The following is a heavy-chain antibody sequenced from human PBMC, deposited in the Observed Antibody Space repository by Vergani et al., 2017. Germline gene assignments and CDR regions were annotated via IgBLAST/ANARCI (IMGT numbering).Heavy chain of an antibody. Sequence: EVQLLESGGGLVQPGGSLRLSCAASGFTFSSYAMSWVRQAPGQGLEWVSAISVSGGSTYYADSVTGRFTISRDNSKNPLYLQMNSLRAEDTAVYYCAKLAARPVGWFDPWGQGTLVTVSS. J-gene: IGHJ5*02. CDR2: ISVSGGST. V-gene: IGHV3-23*01. CDR1: GFTFSSYA. D-gene: IGHD6-6*01. CDR3: AKLAARPVGWFDP.